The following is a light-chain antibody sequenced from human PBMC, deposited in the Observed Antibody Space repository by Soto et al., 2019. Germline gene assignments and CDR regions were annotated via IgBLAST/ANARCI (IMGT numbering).Light chain of an antibody. V-gene: IGLV2-8*01. CDR2: EVS. CDR3: SSYAGSNIWV. Sequence: QSALTQPPSASGSPGQSVTISCTGTSSDVGGYNYVSWYQQYPGKAPKLMIYEVSKRPSGVPDRFSGSKSGKTASLTVSGLQAEDEADYYCSSYAGSNIWVFFGGSKVTVL. J-gene: IGLJ3*02. CDR1: SSDVGGYNY.